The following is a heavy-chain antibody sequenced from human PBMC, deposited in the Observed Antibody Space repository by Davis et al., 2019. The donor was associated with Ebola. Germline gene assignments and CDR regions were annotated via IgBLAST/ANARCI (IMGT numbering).Heavy chain of an antibody. Sequence: SETLSLTCTVSGGSISSGSYYWSWIRQPAGRGLEWIGRIYASGSTSYNPSLESRVTMSVDRSKNQFSLKLTSVTAADTAVYFCARGQESSYTVKWARFDSWGQGTLVTVSS. CDR3: ARGQESSYTVKWARFDS. J-gene: IGHJ4*02. CDR2: IYASGST. V-gene: IGHV4-61*02. CDR1: GGSISSGSYY. D-gene: IGHD1-26*01.